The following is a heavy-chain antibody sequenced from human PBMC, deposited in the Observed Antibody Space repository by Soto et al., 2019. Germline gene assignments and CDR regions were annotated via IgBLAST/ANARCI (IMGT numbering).Heavy chain of an antibody. CDR2: ISSTRNGVYT. Sequence: EVQLLESGGGLVQPGGSLRLSCAASGFTFNNYAMSWVRQAPGKGLXWVAGISSTRNGVYTYYPDSGKGRFTISRDDSXXXXXXXXXXXXXXXXXXXXXXXXXRXXCGAGSCYPTDHWGQGTLVTVSS. CDR3: XXXXRXXCGAGSCYPTDH. J-gene: IGHJ4*02. D-gene: IGHD2-15*01. V-gene: IGHV3-23*01. CDR1: GFTFNNYA.